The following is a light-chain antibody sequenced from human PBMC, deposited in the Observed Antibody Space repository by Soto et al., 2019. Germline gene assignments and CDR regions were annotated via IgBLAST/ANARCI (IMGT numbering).Light chain of an antibody. CDR1: SSDFGSYKF. V-gene: IGLV2-23*01. CDR2: ETS. CDR3: FSFTSTNTHV. Sequence: QSVLTQPASVSGSPGQSVTISCSGTSSDFGSYKFVSWYQHHPGTVPKVIIYETSKRPSGVSDRFSGSKSGNTASLTISGLQAEDEADYYCFSFTSTNTHVFGSGTKVTVL. J-gene: IGLJ1*01.